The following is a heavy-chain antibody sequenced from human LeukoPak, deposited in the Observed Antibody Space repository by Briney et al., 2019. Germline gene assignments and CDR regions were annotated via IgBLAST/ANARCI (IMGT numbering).Heavy chain of an antibody. V-gene: IGHV3-30*02. CDR1: GFTFSAYG. CDR3: ARDPGTGASAGTFDY. D-gene: IGHD6-13*01. CDR2: IGSDGTYK. J-gene: IGHJ4*02. Sequence: PGGSLRLSCAASGFTFSAYGMHCVRQAPGKGLEWVAFIGSDGTYKYYVDSVKGRFTISRDNSKNTLYLQMNSLRAEDTSLYYCARDPGTGASAGTFDYWGQGTLVTVSS.